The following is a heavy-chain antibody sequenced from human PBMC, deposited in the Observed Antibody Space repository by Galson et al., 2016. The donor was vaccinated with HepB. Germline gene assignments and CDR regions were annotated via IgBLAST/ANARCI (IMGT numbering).Heavy chain of an antibody. D-gene: IGHD6-19*01. CDR3: ARQDPYSSGRRTIDY. V-gene: IGHV4-39*01. CDR2: IHSSGTS. CDR1: GDSISNVGRH. J-gene: IGHJ4*02. Sequence: SETLSLTCTVSGDSISNVGRHWGWFRQSPEMGLEYIGSIHSSGTSYYNPSLTSRATISVDSSKNQFSLKLTSVTAADTAVYYCARQDPYSSGRRTIDYWGQGTLVTVSS.